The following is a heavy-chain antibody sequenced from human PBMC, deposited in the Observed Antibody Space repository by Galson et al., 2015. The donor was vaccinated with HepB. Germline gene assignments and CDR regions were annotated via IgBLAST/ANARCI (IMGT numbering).Heavy chain of an antibody. CDR3: VFLRGNDLKPLDY. Sequence: SLRLSCAASTFIFSTYSMNWVRQAPGKGLELISYIGSSNTNIYYADSVKGRFTISRDNAKNSLYLQMNSLKTDDTAVYYCVFLRGNDLKPLDYWGQGTLVTVSS. J-gene: IGHJ4*02. V-gene: IGHV3-48*04. CDR2: IGSSNTNI. D-gene: IGHD4-23*01. CDR1: TFIFSTYS.